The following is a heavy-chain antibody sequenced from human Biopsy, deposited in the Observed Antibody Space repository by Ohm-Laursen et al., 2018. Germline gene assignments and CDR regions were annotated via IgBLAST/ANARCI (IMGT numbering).Heavy chain of an antibody. CDR1: GFTFSSYA. V-gene: IGHV3-23*01. CDR3: AKASNWGFEGKAFDI. Sequence: GSLRLSCTASGFTFSSYAMNWVRQAPGKGLEWVSAITVSADTTYYADSVRGRFTVSRDNGKNSLFLQMNSLRPDDTALYYCAKASNWGFEGKAFDIWGHGTMVTVSS. CDR2: ITVSADTT. D-gene: IGHD7-27*01. J-gene: IGHJ3*02.